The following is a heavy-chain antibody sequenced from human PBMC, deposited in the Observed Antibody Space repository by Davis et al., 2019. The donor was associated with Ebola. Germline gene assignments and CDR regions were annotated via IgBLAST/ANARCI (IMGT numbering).Heavy chain of an antibody. J-gene: IGHJ3*02. D-gene: IGHD3-10*01. V-gene: IGHV3-33*01. CDR1: GFTFSSYG. CDR2: IWYDGRKT. CDR3: AHFGVTQNAYDI. Sequence: GESPKISCAASGFTFSSYGMHWVRQAPGKGLEWVAAIWYDGRKTYYADSVKGRFTISRDNSKNTLYLQMNSLRAEDTAVYYCAHFGVTQNAYDIWGQETMVTVSS.